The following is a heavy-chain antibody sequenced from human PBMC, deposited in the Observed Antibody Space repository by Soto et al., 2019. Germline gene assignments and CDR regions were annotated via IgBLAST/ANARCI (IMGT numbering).Heavy chain of an antibody. CDR1: GGSISSYY. Sequence: SETLSLTCTVSGGSISSYYWSWIRQPPGKGLEWIGYIYYSGSTNYNPSLKSRVTISVDTSKNQSSLKLSSVTAADTAVYYCARYYYDSSGYYSAYYFDYWGQGTLVTVSS. CDR3: ARYYYDSSGYYSAYYFDY. V-gene: IGHV4-59*01. CDR2: IYYSGST. J-gene: IGHJ4*02. D-gene: IGHD3-22*01.